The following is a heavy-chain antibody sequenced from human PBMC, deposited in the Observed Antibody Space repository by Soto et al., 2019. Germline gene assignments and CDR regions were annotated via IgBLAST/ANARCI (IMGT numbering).Heavy chain of an antibody. D-gene: IGHD3-9*01. CDR1: GGSISSYY. CDR2: IYYSGST. CDR3: ARQRRYFDWCLDY. V-gene: IGHV4-59*08. Sequence: SETLSLTSPVSGGSISSYYLSWIRQPPGKGLEWIGYIYYSGSTNYNPSLKSRVTISVDTSKNQFSLKLSSVTAADTAVYYCARQRRYFDWCLDYWGQGTLVTVSS. J-gene: IGHJ4*02.